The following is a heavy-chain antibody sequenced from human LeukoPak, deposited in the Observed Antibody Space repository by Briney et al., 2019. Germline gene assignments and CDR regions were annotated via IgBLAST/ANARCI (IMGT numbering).Heavy chain of an antibody. J-gene: IGHJ4*02. V-gene: IGHV1-69*05. Sequence: RGASVKVSCKASGGTFSSYAISWVRQAPGQGLEWMGGIIPIFGTANYAQKFQGRVTMTRDMSTSTDYMELSSLRSEDTAVYYCARESGGGDFDYWGQGTLVTVSS. CDR2: IIPIFGTA. CDR3: ARESGGGDFDY. D-gene: IGHD3-16*01. CDR1: GGTFSSYA.